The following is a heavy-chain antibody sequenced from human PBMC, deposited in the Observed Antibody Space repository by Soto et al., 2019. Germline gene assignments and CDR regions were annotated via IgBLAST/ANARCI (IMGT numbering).Heavy chain of an antibody. D-gene: IGHD3-3*01. J-gene: IGHJ3*02. CDR2: IYYSGST. CDR1: VGSISSYY. V-gene: IGHV4-59*01. CDR3: ARTTITIFGVAKRAFDI. Sequence: QVQLQESGPGLVKPSETLSLTCTVSVGSISSYYWSWIRQPPGKGLEWIGYIYYSGSTNYNPSLNGRVTISVDTSKNQFSLKLSSVTAADTAVYYCARTTITIFGVAKRAFDIWGQGTMVTGSS.